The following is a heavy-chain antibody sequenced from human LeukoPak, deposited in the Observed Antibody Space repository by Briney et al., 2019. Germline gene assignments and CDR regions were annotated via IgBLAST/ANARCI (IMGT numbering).Heavy chain of an antibody. CDR1: GYTFTSYG. D-gene: IGHD3-10*01. J-gene: IGHJ1*01. Sequence: ASVKVSCKASGYTFTSYGISWVRQAPGQGLEWMGGIIPIFGTANYAQKFQGRVTITADESTSTAYMELSSLRSEDTAVYYCARGPGGFGELLRSYFQHWGQGTLVTVSS. CDR2: IIPIFGTA. V-gene: IGHV1-69*13. CDR3: ARGPGGFGELLRSYFQH.